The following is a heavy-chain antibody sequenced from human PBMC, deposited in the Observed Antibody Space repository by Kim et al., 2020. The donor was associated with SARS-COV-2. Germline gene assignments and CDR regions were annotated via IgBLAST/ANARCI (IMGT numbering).Heavy chain of an antibody. CDR2: INAGNGNT. Sequence: ASVKVSCKASGYTFTSYAMHWVRQAPGQRLEWMGWINAGNGNTKYSQKFQGRVTITRDTSASTAYMELSSLRSEDTAVYYCARDQHRGITYYYGSGSLGAFDIWGQGTMVTVSS. V-gene: IGHV1-3*01. J-gene: IGHJ3*02. CDR1: GYTFTSYA. CDR3: ARDQHRGITYYYGSGSLGAFDI. D-gene: IGHD3-10*01.